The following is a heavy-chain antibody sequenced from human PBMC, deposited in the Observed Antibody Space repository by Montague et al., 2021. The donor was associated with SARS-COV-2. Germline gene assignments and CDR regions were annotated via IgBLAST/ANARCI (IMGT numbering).Heavy chain of an antibody. CDR1: GGSISSSSYY. V-gene: IGHV4-39*01. CDR3: ARHGKTRIAMIVVVIGYFDY. CDR2: IYYSGST. Sequence: SETLSLTCTVSGGSISSSSYYWGWIRQPPGKGLEWIGSIYYSGSTYYNPSLKSRVTISVDTSKNQFSLKLSSVIAADTAVYYCARHGKTRIAMIVVVIGYFDYWGQGTLVTVSS. D-gene: IGHD3-22*01. J-gene: IGHJ4*02.